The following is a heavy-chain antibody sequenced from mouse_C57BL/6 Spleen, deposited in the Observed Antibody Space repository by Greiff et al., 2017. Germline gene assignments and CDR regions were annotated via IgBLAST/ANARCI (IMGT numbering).Heavy chain of an antibody. J-gene: IGHJ3*01. CDR2: IYPGSGNT. D-gene: IGHD1-1*01. CDR3: AREEIYYYGSSPSWFAY. V-gene: IGHV1-84*01. CDR1: GYTFTDYY. Sequence: VQLQQSGPELVKPGASVKISCKASGYTFTDYYINWVKQRPGQGLEWIGWIYPGSGNTKYNEKFKGKATLTVDTSSSTAYMQLSSLTSEDSAVYFCAREEIYYYGSSPSWFAYWGQGTLVTVSA.